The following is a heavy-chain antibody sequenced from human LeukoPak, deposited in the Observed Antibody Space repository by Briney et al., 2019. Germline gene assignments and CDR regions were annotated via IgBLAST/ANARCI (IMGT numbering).Heavy chain of an antibody. CDR2: ISSSGSTT. V-gene: IGHV3-48*03. CDR3: AKEWESVTHGENFDY. CDR1: GFTFSSYE. D-gene: IGHD4-17*01. Sequence: PGGSLRLSCAASGFTFSSYEMNWVRQAPGKGLEWVSYISSSGSTTYYADSVKGRFTISRDNSKNTLYLQMNSLRVEDTAVYYCAKEWESVTHGENFDYWGQGTLVTVSS. J-gene: IGHJ4*02.